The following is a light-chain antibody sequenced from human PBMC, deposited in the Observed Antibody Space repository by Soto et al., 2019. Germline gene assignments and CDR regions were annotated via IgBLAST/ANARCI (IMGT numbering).Light chain of an antibody. CDR1: QSISSW. J-gene: IGKJ4*01. V-gene: IGKV1-5*03. CDR2: KAS. CDR3: QQYNSYSRLT. Sequence: DIQMTQSPSTLSASVGDRVTITCRASQSISSWLAWYQQKPGKAPKLLIYKASSLESGVPSRFTGSGSWTEFPLNISSLQPDDFATYYCQQYNSYSRLTFGGGTKVDIK.